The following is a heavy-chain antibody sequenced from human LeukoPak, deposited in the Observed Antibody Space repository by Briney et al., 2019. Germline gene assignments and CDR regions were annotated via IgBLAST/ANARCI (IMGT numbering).Heavy chain of an antibody. CDR3: ARAGCSGGSCYSSHYGMDV. V-gene: IGHV3-66*01. J-gene: IGHJ6*02. CDR2: IYSGGST. CDR1: GFTVSSNY. Sequence: GGSLRLSCAASGFTVSSNYMSWVRQAPGKGLEWVSVIYSGGSTYYADSVKGRFTISRDNSKNKVYLQMNSLRAEDTALYYCARAGCSGGSCYSSHYGMDVWGQGTTVTVSS. D-gene: IGHD2-15*01.